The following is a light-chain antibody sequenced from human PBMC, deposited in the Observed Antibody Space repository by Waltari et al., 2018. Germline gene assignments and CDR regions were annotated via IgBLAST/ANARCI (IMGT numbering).Light chain of an antibody. V-gene: IGKV1-5*03. CDR3: QQYNSYSHT. Sequence: DIQMTQSPSTLSASVGDRVTITYRASQSISSWLAWYQQKPGKAPKLLIYKASSLESGVPSRFSGSGSGTEFTLTISSLQPDDFATYYCQQYNSYSHTFGQGTKLEIK. CDR2: KAS. J-gene: IGKJ2*01. CDR1: QSISSW.